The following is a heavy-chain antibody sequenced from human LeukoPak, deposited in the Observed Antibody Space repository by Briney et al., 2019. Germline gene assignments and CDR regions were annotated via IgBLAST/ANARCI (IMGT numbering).Heavy chain of an antibody. CDR2: SNHFGST. CDR3: ARGRLQLWSFPLPYNHYAIDV. J-gene: IGHJ6*02. V-gene: IGHV4-34*01. Sequence: PSETLSLTCAVSGESSSGYFWTWIRQPPGKGLEWIGESNHFGSTDYNPSLKSRVTISVDTSKKQFSLNVRSVTDADTAVYFCARGRLQLWSFPLPYNHYAIDVWGQGTTVTVSS. CDR1: GESSSGYF. D-gene: IGHD5-18*01.